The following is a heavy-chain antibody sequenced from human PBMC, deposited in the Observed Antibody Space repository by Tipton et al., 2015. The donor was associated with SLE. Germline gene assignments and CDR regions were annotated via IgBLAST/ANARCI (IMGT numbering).Heavy chain of an antibody. CDR1: GGSISSHY. CDR2: ISYSETT. Sequence: TLSLTCTVSGGSISSHYWSWIRQPPGKGLEWIGYISYSETTNYTPSLKSRVTISVDTSKNQFSLKRRSVTAADTAVYYCAGAWQGYCSGGTCYVLDYWGQGTLVTVSS. D-gene: IGHD2-15*01. J-gene: IGHJ4*02. V-gene: IGHV4-59*11. CDR3: AGAWQGYCSGGTCYVLDY.